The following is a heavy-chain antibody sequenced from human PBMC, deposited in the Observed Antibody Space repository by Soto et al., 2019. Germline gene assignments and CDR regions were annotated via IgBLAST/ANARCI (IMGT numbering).Heavy chain of an antibody. CDR1: GGSISSGDYY. V-gene: IGHV4-30-4*01. Sequence: SETLSLTCTVSGGSISSGDYYWSWIRQPPGKGLEWIGYIYYSGSTYYNPSLKSRVTISLDTSKNQFSLKLSSVTAADTAVYYRARVGSSIEVRPFDYWGQGTLVTVSS. J-gene: IGHJ4*02. D-gene: IGHD6-6*01. CDR2: IYYSGST. CDR3: ARVGSSIEVRPFDY.